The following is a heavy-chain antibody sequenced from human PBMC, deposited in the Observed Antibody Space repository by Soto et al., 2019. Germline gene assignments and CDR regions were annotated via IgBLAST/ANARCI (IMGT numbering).Heavy chain of an antibody. J-gene: IGHJ6*02. CDR3: ARSLTGTYYYYGMDV. CDR2: IIPIFGTA. D-gene: IGHD1-20*01. Sequence: SVKVSCKASGGTFSSYAINWVRQAPGQGLEWEGGIIPIFGTADYAQKFQGRVTITADESTSTAYMELSSLRSEDTAVYYCARSLTGTYYYYGMDVWGQGTTVTVSS. CDR1: GGTFSSYA. V-gene: IGHV1-69*13.